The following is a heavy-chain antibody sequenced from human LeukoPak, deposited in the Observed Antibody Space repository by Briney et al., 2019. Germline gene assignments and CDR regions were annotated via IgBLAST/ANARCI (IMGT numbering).Heavy chain of an antibody. V-gene: IGHV3-30*03. Sequence: GGSLRLSCAASGFTFSTYAIHWVRQAPGKGPEWLAVISYDGSTKYYADSVKGRFTISRDNSKNTMYLQMDSLRPEDTAVYYCASGYSYGPFDYWGQGTLVTISS. CDR1: GFTFSTYA. D-gene: IGHD5-18*01. J-gene: IGHJ4*02. CDR2: ISYDGSTK. CDR3: ASGYSYGPFDY.